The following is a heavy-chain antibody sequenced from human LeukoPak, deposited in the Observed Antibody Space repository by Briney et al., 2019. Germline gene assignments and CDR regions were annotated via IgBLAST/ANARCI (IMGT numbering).Heavy chain of an antibody. V-gene: IGHV4-4*07. D-gene: IGHD2-8*01. CDR2: IYTSGST. J-gene: IGHJ4*02. Sequence: SETLSLTCTVSGGSISSYYWSWIRQPAGKGLEWIGRIYTSGSTNYNPSLKSRVTISVDTSKNQFSLKLSSVTAADTAVYYCARVLIDIVLMVYATTYYFDYWGQGTLVTVSS. CDR3: ARVLIDIVLMVYATTYYFDY. CDR1: GGSISSYY.